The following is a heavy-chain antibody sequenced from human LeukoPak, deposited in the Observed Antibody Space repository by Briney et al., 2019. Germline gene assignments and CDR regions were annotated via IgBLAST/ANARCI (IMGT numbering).Heavy chain of an antibody. D-gene: IGHD5-24*01. J-gene: IGHJ5*02. CDR1: GGSFSGYY. Sequence: SETLSLTCAVYGGSFSGYYWSWIRQPPGKGLEWSGEINHSGSTNYNPSLKSRVTISVDTSKNQFSLKLSSVTAADTAVYYCARGPSVEMATINWFDPWGQGTLVTVSS. V-gene: IGHV4-34*01. CDR3: ARGPSVEMATINWFDP. CDR2: INHSGST.